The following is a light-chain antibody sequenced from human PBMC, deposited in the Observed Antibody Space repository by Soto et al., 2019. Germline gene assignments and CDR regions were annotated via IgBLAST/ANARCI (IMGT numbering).Light chain of an antibody. CDR1: QSISNN. CDR3: HQYNGWTRT. Sequence: EIVMTQSPATLSVSPGERANLSCRASQSISNNLAWYQQKLGQAPSXIFYGASNRESGVPARFSGSGSGTEFTLTISSLQSEDFAIYYCHQYNGWTRTFGQGTKVDIK. V-gene: IGKV3-15*01. CDR2: GAS. J-gene: IGKJ1*01.